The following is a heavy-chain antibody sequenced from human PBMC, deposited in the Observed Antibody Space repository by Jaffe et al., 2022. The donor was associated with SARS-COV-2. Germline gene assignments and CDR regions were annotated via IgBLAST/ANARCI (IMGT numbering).Heavy chain of an antibody. CDR3: AREEGIRWLQLAGDAFDI. V-gene: IGHV1-46*01. J-gene: IGHJ3*02. Sequence: QVQLVQSGAEVKKPGASVKVSCKASGYTFTSYYMHWVRQAPGQGLEWMGIINPSGGSTSYAQKFQGRVTMTRDTSTSTVYMELSSLRSEDTAVYYCAREEGIRWLQLAGDAFDIWGQGTMVTVSS. D-gene: IGHD5-12*01. CDR2: INPSGGST. CDR1: GYTFTSYY.